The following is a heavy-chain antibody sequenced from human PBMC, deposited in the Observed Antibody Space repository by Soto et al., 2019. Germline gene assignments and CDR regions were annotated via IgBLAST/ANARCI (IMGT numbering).Heavy chain of an antibody. V-gene: IGHV1-18*01. CDR3: ARDLRPGYSYGIYYYYGMDV. CDR2: ISAYNGNT. Sequence: ASVKVSCKASGYTFTSYGISWVRQAPGQGLEWMGWISAYNGNTNYAQKLQGRVTMTTDTSTSTAYMELRSLRSDDTAVYYCARDLRPGYSYGIYYYYGMDVWGQGTTVTVSS. J-gene: IGHJ6*02. D-gene: IGHD5-18*01. CDR1: GYTFTSYG.